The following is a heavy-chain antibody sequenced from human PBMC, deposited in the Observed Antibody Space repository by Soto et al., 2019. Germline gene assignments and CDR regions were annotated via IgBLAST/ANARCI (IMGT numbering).Heavy chain of an antibody. CDR1: GFTFSSYG. CDR2: ISYDGSNK. J-gene: IGHJ3*02. D-gene: IGHD3-3*01. V-gene: IGHV3-30*18. CDR3: AKGRVRAYDFWSGYYTGPDDAFDI. Sequence: GGSLGLSCAASGFTFSSYGMHWVRQAPGKGLEWVAVISYDGSNKYYADSVKGRFTISRDNSKNTLYLQMNSLRAEDTAVYYCAKGRVRAYDFWSGYYTGPDDAFDIWGQGTMVTVSS.